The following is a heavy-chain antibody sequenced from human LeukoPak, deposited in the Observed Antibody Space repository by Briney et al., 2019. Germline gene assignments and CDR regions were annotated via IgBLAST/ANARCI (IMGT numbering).Heavy chain of an antibody. V-gene: IGHV4-38-2*02. CDR1: GYSISSGYY. Sequence: SETLSLTCTVSGYSISSGYYWGWIRPPPGKGLEWIGSIYNSGSTYYNPSLKSRVTISVDTSKNQFSLKLRSVTAADTAMYYCAREYGSSHGFDPWGQGTLVTVSS. CDR3: AREYGSSHGFDP. D-gene: IGHD6-13*01. J-gene: IGHJ5*02. CDR2: IYNSGST.